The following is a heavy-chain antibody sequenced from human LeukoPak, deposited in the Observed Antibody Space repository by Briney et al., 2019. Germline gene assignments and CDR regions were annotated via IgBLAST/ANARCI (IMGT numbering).Heavy chain of an antibody. CDR1: GFTFSSYA. CDR2: ISYDGSNK. V-gene: IGHV3-30-3*01. J-gene: IGHJ4*02. Sequence: GRSLRLSCAASGFTFSSYAMHWVRQAPGKGLEWVAVISYDGSNKYYADSVKGRFTISRDNSKNTLYLQMNSLRAEDTAVYYCARDREYCSGGSCSELDYWGQGTLVTVSS. CDR3: ARDREYCSGGSCSELDY. D-gene: IGHD2-15*01.